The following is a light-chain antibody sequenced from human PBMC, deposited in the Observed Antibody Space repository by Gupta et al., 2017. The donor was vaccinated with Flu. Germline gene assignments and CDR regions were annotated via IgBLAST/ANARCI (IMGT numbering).Light chain of an antibody. Sequence: DLQMTQSPSSLSASVGDRVTITCQASQDISNYLNWYQQKPGKATKLLIYDASNLETGVPSRFSGSGSGTYFTFLISSLQPEDIATYYCQHSRTFGQGTKVEIK. CDR3: QHSRT. CDR1: QDISNY. J-gene: IGKJ1*01. CDR2: DAS. V-gene: IGKV1-33*01.